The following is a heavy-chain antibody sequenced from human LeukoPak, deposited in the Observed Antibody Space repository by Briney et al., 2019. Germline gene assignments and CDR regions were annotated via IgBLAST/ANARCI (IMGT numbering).Heavy chain of an antibody. V-gene: IGHV3-53*01. Sequence: PGGSLRLSCAASGFTVSSNYMSWVRQAPGKGLEWVSVIYSGGSTYYADSVKGRFTISRDNSKNTLYLQMNSLRAEDTAVYYCARDLVYDGIYYWYFDLWGRGTLVTVSS. CDR1: GFTVSSNY. CDR2: IYSGGST. J-gene: IGHJ2*01. D-gene: IGHD5/OR15-5a*01. CDR3: ARDLVYDGIYYWYFDL.